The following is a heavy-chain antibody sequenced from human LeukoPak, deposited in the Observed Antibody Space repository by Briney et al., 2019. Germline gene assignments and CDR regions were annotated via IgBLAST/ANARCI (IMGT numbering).Heavy chain of an antibody. Sequence: SQTLSLTCTVSGGSISSGSYYWSWIRQPAGKGLEWIGRIYTSGRTNYNPSLKGRATISVDTSKNQLSLKLSSVTAADTAVYYCARDRSSLWFGELDAFDIWGQGTMVTVSS. D-gene: IGHD3-10*01. J-gene: IGHJ3*02. V-gene: IGHV4-61*02. CDR2: IYTSGRT. CDR1: GGSISSGSYY. CDR3: ARDRSSLWFGELDAFDI.